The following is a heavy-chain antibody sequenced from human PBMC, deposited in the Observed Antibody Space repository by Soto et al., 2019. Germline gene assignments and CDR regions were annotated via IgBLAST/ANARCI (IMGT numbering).Heavy chain of an antibody. CDR3: ARHITVEEGGFDL. V-gene: IGHV3-74*01. J-gene: IGHJ3*01. CDR1: GFTFSDYW. Sequence: EVQLMESGGGLVQPGGSLRLSCVASGFTFSDYWIHWVRQGPGKGLVWVARIERNGLTTRYADSVKGRFTITRNNARNTVSLEMNGLRVEDTAMYYCARHITVEEGGFDLWGQGTMVTVSS. CDR2: IERNGLTT. D-gene: IGHD1-20*01.